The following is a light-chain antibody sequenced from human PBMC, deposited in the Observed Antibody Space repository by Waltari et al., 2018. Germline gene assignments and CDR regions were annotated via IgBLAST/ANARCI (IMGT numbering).Light chain of an antibody. J-gene: IGLJ2*01. Sequence: QSALTQPASVSGSPGQSVTTPCTGVSSHGDEYKFLPWFRHHPGKVPKLILFDVSNRPSDISNRFSGYKSGNTAYLTISRLQADDEADYYCTTYPDTNTPVVFGGGTKVTV. CDR2: DVS. CDR3: TTYPDTNTPVV. CDR1: SSHGDEYKF. V-gene: IGLV2-14*03.